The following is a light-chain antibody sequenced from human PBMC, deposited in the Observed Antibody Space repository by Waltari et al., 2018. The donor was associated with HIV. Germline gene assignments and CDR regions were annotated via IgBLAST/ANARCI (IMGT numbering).Light chain of an antibody. J-gene: IGLJ1*01. CDR1: SSDVGGYNS. V-gene: IGLV2-14*03. CDR3: SSYTSTSTVYV. CDR2: AVS. Sequence: QSALTQPASVSGSPGQSIPISCTGTSSDVGGYNSVSWYQLHPGKAPNLMIYAVSNRPSGVSNRFSGSKSDNTASLTISGLQAEDEADYYCSSYTSTSTVYVFGTGTEVTVL.